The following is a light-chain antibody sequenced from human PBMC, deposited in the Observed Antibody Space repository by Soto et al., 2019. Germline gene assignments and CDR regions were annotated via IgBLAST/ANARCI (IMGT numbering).Light chain of an antibody. CDR2: SIN. Sequence: QSVLTQPPSASGTPGQRVTISCSGSGSNIGSDTVNWYQQLPGTAPKLLIYSINQRPSGVPDRFSGSKSGTSASLAISGLESDDEADYYCAAWDDGLNGVVFGGGPKLT. CDR1: GSNIGSDT. V-gene: IGLV1-44*01. CDR3: AAWDDGLNGVV. J-gene: IGLJ2*01.